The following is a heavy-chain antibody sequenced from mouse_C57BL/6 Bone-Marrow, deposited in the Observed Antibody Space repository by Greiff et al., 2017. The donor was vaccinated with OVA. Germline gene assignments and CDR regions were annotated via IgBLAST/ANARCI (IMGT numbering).Heavy chain of an antibody. D-gene: IGHD4-1*01. CDR1: GFSLSTFGMG. Sequence: QVTLKECGPGILQPSQTLSLTCSFSGFSLSTFGMGVGWISQPSGKGLEWLANIWWDDDKYYNPVLKSRLTITKNTTKNQVFLKITSVETADTATYYCARRANWDWYFDVWGTGTTVTVSS. J-gene: IGHJ1*03. V-gene: IGHV8-8*01. CDR2: IWWDDDK. CDR3: ARRANWDWYFDV.